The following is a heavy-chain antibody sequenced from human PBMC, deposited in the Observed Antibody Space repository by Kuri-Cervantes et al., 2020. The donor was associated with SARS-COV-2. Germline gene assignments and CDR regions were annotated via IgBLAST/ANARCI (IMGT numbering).Heavy chain of an antibody. CDR2: INPNSGGT. D-gene: IGHD3-3*01. J-gene: IGHJ5*02. Sequence: ASVKVSCKASGYTFIGYYMHWVRQAPGQGLEWMGWINPNSGGTNYAQKFQGRVTMTRDTSISTAYMELSRLRSDDTAVYYCARGRQVRLRFLEWLFEWFDPWGQGTLVTVSS. V-gene: IGHV1-2*02. CDR3: ARGRQVRLRFLEWLFEWFDP. CDR1: GYTFIGYY.